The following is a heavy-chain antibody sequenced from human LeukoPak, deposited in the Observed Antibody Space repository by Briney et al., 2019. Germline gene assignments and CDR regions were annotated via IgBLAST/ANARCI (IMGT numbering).Heavy chain of an antibody. D-gene: IGHD3-22*01. V-gene: IGHV1-69*01. Sequence: GASVKVSCKASGGTFSSYAISWVRQAPGQGLEWMGGIIPIFGTANYAQKFQGRVTITADESTSTAYMELSSLRSEDTAVYYCARGPPIVVVTQYFQHWGQGTLVTVSS. CDR2: IIPIFGTA. J-gene: IGHJ1*01. CDR3: ARGPPIVVVTQYFQH. CDR1: GGTFSSYA.